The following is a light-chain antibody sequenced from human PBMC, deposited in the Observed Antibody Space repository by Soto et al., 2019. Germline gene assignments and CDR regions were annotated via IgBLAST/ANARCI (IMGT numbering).Light chain of an antibody. CDR1: SSDVGGYDY. J-gene: IGLJ2*01. CDR3: SSYTGGNPSFV. Sequence: QSALTQPPSASGSPGQSVTISCTGTSSDVGGYDYVSWYQQHPGKAPKLMIYEVTIRPSGVSDRFSGSKSGNTASLTVSGLQADEEADYYCSSYTGGNPSFVFGAGTKLTVL. V-gene: IGLV2-8*01. CDR2: EVT.